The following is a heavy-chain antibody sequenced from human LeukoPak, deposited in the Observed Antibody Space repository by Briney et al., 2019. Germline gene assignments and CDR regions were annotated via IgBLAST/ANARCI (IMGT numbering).Heavy chain of an antibody. J-gene: IGHJ4*02. D-gene: IGHD3-10*01. CDR3: ARDAGITMVQEPDY. V-gene: IGHV3-11*05. CDR2: IGGSSSYT. Sequence: GGSLRLSCAASGFTFSDYYMSWIRQAPGKGLEWVSYIGGSSSYTNYADSVKGRFTISRDNAKNSLYLQMNSLRAEDTAVYYCARDAGITMVQEPDYWGQGTLVTVSS. CDR1: GFTFSDYY.